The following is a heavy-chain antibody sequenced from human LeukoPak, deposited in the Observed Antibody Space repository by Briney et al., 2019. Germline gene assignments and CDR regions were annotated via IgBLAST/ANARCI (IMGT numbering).Heavy chain of an antibody. V-gene: IGHV3-30*18. Sequence: SGGGVVQPGRSLRLSCEASGFTFATYGMHWVRQAPGKGPEWVAFISYDGGKKYYPDSVKGRFTISRDNSRNTLYLQINSLRPEDTAVFYCAKAMTTVKTGLDYWGQGTLVTVSS. D-gene: IGHD4-17*01. CDR1: GFTFATYG. CDR2: ISYDGGKK. CDR3: AKAMTTVKTGLDY. J-gene: IGHJ4*02.